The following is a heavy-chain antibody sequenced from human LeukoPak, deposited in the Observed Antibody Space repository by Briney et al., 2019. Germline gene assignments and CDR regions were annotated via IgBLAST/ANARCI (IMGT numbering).Heavy chain of an antibody. CDR1: GGSFSGYY. CDR3: ARDEVVVVPVAQTILSYMDV. CDR2: INHSGST. D-gene: IGHD2-2*01. V-gene: IGHV4-34*01. J-gene: IGHJ6*03. Sequence: SETLSLTCAVYGGSFSGYYWSWIRQPPGKGLEWIGEINHSGSTNYNPSLKSRVTISVDTSKNQFSLKLSSVTAADTAVYYCARDEVVVVPVAQTILSYMDVWGKGTTVTVSS.